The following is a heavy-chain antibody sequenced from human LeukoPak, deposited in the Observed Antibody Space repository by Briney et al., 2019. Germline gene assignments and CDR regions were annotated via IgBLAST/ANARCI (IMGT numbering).Heavy chain of an antibody. V-gene: IGHV3-30*04. CDR2: ISYDRSNK. Sequence: GGSLRLSCAASGFTFSSYAMHWVRQAPGKGLEWVAVISYDRSNKYYADSVKGRFTISRDNSKNTLYLQMNSLRAEDTAVYYCAKGTMGRGFGYWGQGTLVTVSS. J-gene: IGHJ4*02. D-gene: IGHD3-10*01. CDR3: AKGTMGRGFGY. CDR1: GFTFSSYA.